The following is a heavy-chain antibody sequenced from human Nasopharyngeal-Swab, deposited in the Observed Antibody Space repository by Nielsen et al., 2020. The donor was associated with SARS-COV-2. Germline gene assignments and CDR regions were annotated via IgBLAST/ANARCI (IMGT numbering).Heavy chain of an antibody. CDR3: ARAKAAAHHWYFDL. CDR2: ISYDGSNK. Sequence: GGSLRLSCAASGFTFSSYAMHWVRQAPGKGLEWVAVISYDGSNKYYADSVKGRFTISRDNSKNTLYLQMNSLRAEDTAVHYCARAKAAAHHWYFDLWGRGTLVTVSS. J-gene: IGHJ2*01. CDR1: GFTFSSYA. V-gene: IGHV3-30*04. D-gene: IGHD6-13*01.